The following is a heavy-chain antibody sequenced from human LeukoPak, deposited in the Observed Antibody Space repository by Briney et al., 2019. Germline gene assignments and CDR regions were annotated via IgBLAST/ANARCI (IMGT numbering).Heavy chain of an antibody. CDR2: IKQDGSEI. Sequence: GGSLRLSCVASGFTFSGYWMSWVRQAPGKGPEWVANIKQDGSEIYYVDSVKGRFTISRDNAKNSLYLQMNSLRAEDTAVYYCARDKAVGPTLLDYWGQGTLVTVSS. CDR1: GFTFSGYW. V-gene: IGHV3-7*01. CDR3: ARDKAVGPTLLDY. D-gene: IGHD1-26*01. J-gene: IGHJ4*02.